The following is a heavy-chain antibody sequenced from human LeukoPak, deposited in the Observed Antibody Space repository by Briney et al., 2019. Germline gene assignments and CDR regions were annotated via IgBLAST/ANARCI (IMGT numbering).Heavy chain of an antibody. CDR2: IKQDGSEK. D-gene: IGHD4-11*01. Sequence: GGSLRLSCAASEFTFHSYWMNWVRQAPGKGLEWVANIKQDGSEKYYVDSVKGRFTISRGNTRNSLYLQMNSLRAEDTAVYYCARGVPKTSYYYYMDVWGKGTTVTVSS. CDR1: EFTFHSYW. J-gene: IGHJ6*03. CDR3: ARGVPKTSYYYYMDV. V-gene: IGHV3-7*01.